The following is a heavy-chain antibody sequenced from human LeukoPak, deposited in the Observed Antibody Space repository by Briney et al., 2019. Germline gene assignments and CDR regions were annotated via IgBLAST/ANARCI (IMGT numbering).Heavy chain of an antibody. J-gene: IGHJ4*02. CDR2: IYYSGST. Sequence: TLSLTCTVSGGSISSGGYYWSWIRQHPGKGLEWIGYIYYSGSTYYNQSLKSRVTISVDTSKNQFSLKLSSVTAADTAVYYCARWAWVAVAGTFDYWGQGTLVTVSS. CDR3: ARWAWVAVAGTFDY. CDR1: GGSISSGGYY. V-gene: IGHV4-31*03. D-gene: IGHD6-19*01.